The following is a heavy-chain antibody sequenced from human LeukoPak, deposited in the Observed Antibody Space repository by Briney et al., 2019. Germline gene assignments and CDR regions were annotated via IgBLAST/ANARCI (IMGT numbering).Heavy chain of an antibody. CDR3: ARDWGSGGLIDY. D-gene: IGHD2-15*01. V-gene: IGHV1-69*04. Sequence: GSSVKVSCKASGGTFSSYAISWVRQAPRQGLEWMGRIIPILGIANYAQKFQGRVTITADKSTSTAYMELSSLRSEDTAVYYCARDWGSGGLIDYWGQGTLVTVSS. CDR1: GGTFSSYA. J-gene: IGHJ4*02. CDR2: IIPILGIA.